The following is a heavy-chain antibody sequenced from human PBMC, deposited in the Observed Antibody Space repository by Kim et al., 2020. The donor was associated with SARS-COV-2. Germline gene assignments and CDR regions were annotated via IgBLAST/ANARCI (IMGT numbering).Heavy chain of an antibody. V-gene: IGHV3-30*18. CDR3: ANDPYDIHYYYGMDV. CDR1: GFTFSSYG. J-gene: IGHJ6*02. CDR2: ISYDGSNK. Sequence: GGSLRLSCAASGFTFSSYGMHWVRQAPGKGLEWVAVISYDGSNKYYADSVKGRFTISRDNSKNTLYLQMNSLRAEDTAVYYCANDPYDIHYYYGMDVWGQGTTVTVSS. D-gene: IGHD3-9*01.